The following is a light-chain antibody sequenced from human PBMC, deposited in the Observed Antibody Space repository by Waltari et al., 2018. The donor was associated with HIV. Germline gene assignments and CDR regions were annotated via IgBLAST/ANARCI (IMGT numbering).Light chain of an antibody. CDR2: EVY. CDR1: SNDVGPYDY. V-gene: IGLV2-8*01. Sequence: SGSPGQSVTISCSGTSNDVGPYDYVSWYQQHPDKAPRLIIYEVYKRPSGVPDRFSGSKSGNTASLTVSGLQAEDEADYYCTSYAGSDNLMLFGGGTKVTVL. J-gene: IGLJ2*01. CDR3: TSYAGSDNLML.